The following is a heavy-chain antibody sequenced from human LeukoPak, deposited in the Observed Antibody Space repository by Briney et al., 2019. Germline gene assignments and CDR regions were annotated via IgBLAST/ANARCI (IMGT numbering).Heavy chain of an antibody. CDR1: GGSISSSGYY. Sequence: PAETLSLTCTVSGGSISSSGYYWGWIRQPPGKGLEWIGCISYSGTTYYNPSLKSRVTISVDTSRKHFSLKLTSVTAADTAVYYCARGPVVVVAATHYFDSWGQGTLVTVSS. V-gene: IGHV4-39*07. J-gene: IGHJ4*02. CDR3: ARGPVVVVAATHYFDS. D-gene: IGHD2-15*01. CDR2: ISYSGTT.